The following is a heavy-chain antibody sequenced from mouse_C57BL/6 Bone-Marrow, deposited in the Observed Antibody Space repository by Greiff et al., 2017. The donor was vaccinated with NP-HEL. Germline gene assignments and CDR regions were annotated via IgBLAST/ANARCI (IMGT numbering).Heavy chain of an antibody. CDR2: IDPSNGGT. V-gene: IGHV1-53*01. CDR3: ARDDYGNSYLDY. CDR1: GYTFTSYW. Sequence: QVQLQQPGTELVKPGASVKLSCKASGYTFTSYWMHWVKQRPGQGLEWIGNIDPSNGGTNYNEKFKSKATLTVDKSSSTAYMQLSSLTSEDSAVYYCARDDYGNSYLDYWGQGTTLTVSS. D-gene: IGHD1-1*01. J-gene: IGHJ2*01.